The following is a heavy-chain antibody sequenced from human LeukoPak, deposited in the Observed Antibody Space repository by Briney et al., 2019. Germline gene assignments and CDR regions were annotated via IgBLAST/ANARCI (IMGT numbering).Heavy chain of an antibody. J-gene: IGHJ4*02. CDR1: GDTFTDYY. CDR2: VDPEDGET. D-gene: IGHD2-2*01. V-gene: IGHV1-69-2*01. Sequence: ASVKVSCKVSGDTFTDYYMHWVQRAPGKGLEWMGLVDPEDGETIYAEKFQCRVTITSDTSTDKAYMELSSLKSEDTAVYYCATMARGCSGASCYYPPPDYWGQGTLVTVSS. CDR3: ATMARGCSGASCYYPPPDY.